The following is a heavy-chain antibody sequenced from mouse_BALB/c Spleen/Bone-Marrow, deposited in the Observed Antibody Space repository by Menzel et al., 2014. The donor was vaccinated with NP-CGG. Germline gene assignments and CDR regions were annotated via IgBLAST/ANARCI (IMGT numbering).Heavy chain of an antibody. Sequence: VQLQQSGSVLVRPGASVKLSCKASGYTFTSSWMHWAKQGPGQGLEWIGEIHPNSGNTNYNEKFKGKATLTVDTSSSTAYVDLSSLTSEDSAVYYCARSGFDYWGQGTTLTVSS. J-gene: IGHJ2*01. CDR2: IHPNSGNT. CDR1: GYTFTSSW. V-gene: IGHV1S130*01. D-gene: IGHD4-1*01. CDR3: ARSGFDY.